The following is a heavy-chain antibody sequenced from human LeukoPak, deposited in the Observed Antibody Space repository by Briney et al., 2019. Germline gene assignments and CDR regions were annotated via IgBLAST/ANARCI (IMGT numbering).Heavy chain of an antibody. CDR2: IIPIFGTA. CDR3: ARSYCSSTSCYKSNYFDY. J-gene: IGHJ4*02. CDR1: GGTFSSYA. V-gene: IGHV1-69*13. Sequence: SVKVSCKASGGTFSSYAISWVRQAPGQGLEWMGGIIPIFGTANYAQKFQGRVTITADESTSTAYMELSSLRSEDTAVYYCARSYCSSTSCYKSNYFDYWGQGTLVTVSS. D-gene: IGHD2-2*01.